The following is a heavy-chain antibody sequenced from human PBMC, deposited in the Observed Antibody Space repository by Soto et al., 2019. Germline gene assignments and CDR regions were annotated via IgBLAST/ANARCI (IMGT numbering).Heavy chain of an antibody. V-gene: IGHV4-31*03. D-gene: IGHD4-17*01. CDR1: GGSISSGGYY. J-gene: IGHJ4*02. CDR2: IYYSGST. Sequence: QVQLQESGPGLVKASHTLSLTCTVSGGSISSGGYYWSWIRQHPGKGLEWIGYIYYSGSTYYNPSLKSRVTISVDTSKNQFSLKLSSVTAADTAVYYCARGGDTVVDFDYWGQGTLVTVSS. CDR3: ARGGDTVVDFDY.